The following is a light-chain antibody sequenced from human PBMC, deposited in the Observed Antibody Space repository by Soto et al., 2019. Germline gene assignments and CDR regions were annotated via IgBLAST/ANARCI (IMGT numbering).Light chain of an antibody. CDR1: QAINNY. CDR3: QHYDDLLLT. CDR2: DAS. Sequence: DIQMTQSPSSLSASVGDRVTLTCQASQAINNYLNWYQQKPGKAPKLLIYDASNLETGVPSRFSGSGSGTDFTFTISSLQPEDIATYYCQHYDDLLLTFGGGTKVEI. V-gene: IGKV1-33*01. J-gene: IGKJ4*01.